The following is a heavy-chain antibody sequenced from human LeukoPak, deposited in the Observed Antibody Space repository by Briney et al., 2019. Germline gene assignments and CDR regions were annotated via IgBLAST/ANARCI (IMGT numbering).Heavy chain of an antibody. D-gene: IGHD2-15*01. V-gene: IGHV1-69*04. CDR1: GGTFSSYA. Sequence: ASVKVPCKASGGTFSSYAISWVRQAPGQGLEWMGRIIPILGIANYAQKFQGRVTITADKSTSTAYMELSSLRSEDTAVYYCARDNEGYCSGGSCYEFWFDPWGQGTLVTVSS. J-gene: IGHJ5*02. CDR2: IIPILGIA. CDR3: ARDNEGYCSGGSCYEFWFDP.